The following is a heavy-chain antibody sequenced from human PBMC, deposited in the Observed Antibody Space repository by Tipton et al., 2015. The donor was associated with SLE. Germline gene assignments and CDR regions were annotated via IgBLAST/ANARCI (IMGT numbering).Heavy chain of an antibody. Sequence: TLSLTCAVYGGSFSGYHWGWIRQPPGKGLEWIGSIYEDGYTYYSPSLRSRITISVDTSKNQFSLEVRSVTAADTAVYYCVRLRSKVLIDYWGQGTLVTVSS. V-gene: IGHV4-34*10. CDR2: IYEDGYT. J-gene: IGHJ4*02. CDR1: GGSFSGYH. CDR3: VRLRSKVLIDY. D-gene: IGHD2-8*01.